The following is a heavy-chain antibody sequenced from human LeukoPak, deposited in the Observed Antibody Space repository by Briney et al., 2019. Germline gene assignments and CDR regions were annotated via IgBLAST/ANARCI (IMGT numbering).Heavy chain of an antibody. Sequence: PGGSLRLSCAASAFTFSTYGMYWVRQAPGKGLEWVAFIRFDGSNTYYADSVKGRFTISRDNSKNTLYLQMNSLRAEDTAVCYCAKDGCSSTNCYKGGIDYWGQGTLVTVSS. J-gene: IGHJ4*02. D-gene: IGHD2-2*02. CDR1: AFTFSTYG. CDR2: IRFDGSNT. V-gene: IGHV3-30*02. CDR3: AKDGCSSTNCYKGGIDY.